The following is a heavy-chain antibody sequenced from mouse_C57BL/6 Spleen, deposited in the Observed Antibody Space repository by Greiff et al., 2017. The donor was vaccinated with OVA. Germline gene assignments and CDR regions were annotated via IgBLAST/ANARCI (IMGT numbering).Heavy chain of an antibody. D-gene: IGHD1-1*01. J-gene: IGHJ3*01. V-gene: IGHV1-55*01. Sequence: QVQLQQPGAELVKPGASVKMSCKASGYTFTSYWITWVKQRPGQGLEWIGDIYPGSGSTNYNEKFKSKATLTVDTSSSTAYMQLSSLTSEDSAVYYCARWGDYYGSSFAYWGQGTLVTVSA. CDR1: GYTFTSYW. CDR3: ARWGDYYGSSFAY. CDR2: IYPGSGST.